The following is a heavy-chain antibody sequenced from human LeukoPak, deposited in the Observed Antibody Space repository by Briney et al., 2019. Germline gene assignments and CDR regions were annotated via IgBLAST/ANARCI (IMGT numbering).Heavy chain of an antibody. CDR3: ARDRIAARPEGGYYGMDV. J-gene: IGHJ6*02. D-gene: IGHD6-6*01. V-gene: IGHV1-69*13. CDR1: GGTFNSYA. CDR2: IIPIFGTA. Sequence: SVKVSCKASGGTFNSYAISWVRQAPGQGLEWMGGIIPIFGTANYAQKFQGRVTITADESTSTAYMELSSLRSEDTAVYYCARDRIAARPEGGYYGMDVWGQGTTVTVSS.